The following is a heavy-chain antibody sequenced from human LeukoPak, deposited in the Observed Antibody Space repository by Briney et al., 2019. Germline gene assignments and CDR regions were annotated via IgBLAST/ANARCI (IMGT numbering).Heavy chain of an antibody. D-gene: IGHD3-9*01. CDR3: ARVLTGYYFDY. V-gene: IGHV3-23*01. CDR1: GFTFSSSA. Sequence: AGGSLRLSCAASGFTFSSSAMSWVRQAPGKGLEWVSAISNNGGYTYYADSVQGRFTISRDNSKNTLYLQMNSLRAEDTAVYYCARVLTGYYFDYWGQGTLVTVSS. CDR2: ISNNGGYT. J-gene: IGHJ4*02.